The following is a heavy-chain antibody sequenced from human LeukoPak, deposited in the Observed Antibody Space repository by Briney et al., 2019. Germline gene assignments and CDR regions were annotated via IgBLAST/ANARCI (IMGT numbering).Heavy chain of an antibody. V-gene: IGHV1-69*05. D-gene: IGHD3-22*01. Sequence: SVKVSCKASGGTFSSYAISWVRQAPGQGLEWMGGIIPIFGTANYAQKFQGRATITTDESTSTAYMELSSLRSEDTAVYYCARRFTYYYDSSGYSLDAFDIWGQGTMVTVSS. CDR3: ARRFTYYYDSSGYSLDAFDI. J-gene: IGHJ3*02. CDR2: IIPIFGTA. CDR1: GGTFSSYA.